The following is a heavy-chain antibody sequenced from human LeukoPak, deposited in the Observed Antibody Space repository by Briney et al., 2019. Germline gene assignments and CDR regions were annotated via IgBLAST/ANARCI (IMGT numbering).Heavy chain of an antibody. CDR2: ISAYNGNT. V-gene: IGHV1-18*01. CDR3: ARRPERYYDSSGYQDY. Sequence: ASVKVSCKASGYTFTSYGISWVRQAPGQGLEWMGWISAYNGNTNYAQKLQGRVTMTTDTSTSTAYMELRSLRSDDTAVYYCARRPERYYDSSGYQDYWGQGTLVTVSS. J-gene: IGHJ4*02. CDR1: GYTFTSYG. D-gene: IGHD3-22*01.